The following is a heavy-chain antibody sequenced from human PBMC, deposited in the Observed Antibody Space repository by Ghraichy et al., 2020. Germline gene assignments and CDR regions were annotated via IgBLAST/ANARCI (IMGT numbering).Heavy chain of an antibody. D-gene: IGHD5-24*01. CDR3: AKDYHNYGMDV. CDR1: GLALSDYW. Sequence: GGSLRLSCTASGLALSDYWMNWVRQAPGKGLVWVAGINKNGDRKNYADSVGGRFTISRDNVKDTLYLQMHSLRVDDTALYYCAKDYHNYGMDVWGPGTTVTFSS. V-gene: IGHV3-74*01. J-gene: IGHJ6*02. CDR2: INKNGDRK.